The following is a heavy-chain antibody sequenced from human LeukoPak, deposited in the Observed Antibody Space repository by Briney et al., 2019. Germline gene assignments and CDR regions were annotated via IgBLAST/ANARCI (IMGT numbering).Heavy chain of an antibody. J-gene: IGHJ4*02. D-gene: IGHD6-13*01. CDR2: IRYEGSNK. CDR3: AKGALIAAFTPFDY. Sequence: GGSLRLSCAASGFTFSSYGMHWVRQAPGKGLEWVAFIRYEGSNKYYADSVKGRFTISRDNSKNTLYLQMNSLRAEDTAVYYCAKGALIAAFTPFDYWGQGTLVTVSS. V-gene: IGHV3-30*02. CDR1: GFTFSSYG.